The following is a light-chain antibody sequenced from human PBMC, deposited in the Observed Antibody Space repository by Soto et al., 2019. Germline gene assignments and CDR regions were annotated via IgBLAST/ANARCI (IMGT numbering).Light chain of an antibody. Sequence: QSVLTQPPSASGTPGQRVTISCSGSSSNIGSNTVNWYQQLPGTAPKLLIYSNNQRPSGVPDRLSGSKSGTSASLAISGLQSEGEADYYCAAWDDSLNGHVVFGGGTKLTVL. CDR2: SNN. CDR1: SSNIGSNT. J-gene: IGLJ2*01. CDR3: AAWDDSLNGHVV. V-gene: IGLV1-44*01.